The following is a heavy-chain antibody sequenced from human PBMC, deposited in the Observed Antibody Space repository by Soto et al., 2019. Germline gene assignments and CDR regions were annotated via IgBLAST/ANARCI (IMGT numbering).Heavy chain of an antibody. CDR2: IYYSGST. CDR1: GGSISSSSYY. J-gene: IGHJ3*02. V-gene: IGHV4-39*01. CDR3: ARLPARSAFDI. Sequence: QLQLQESGPGLVKPSETLSLTCTVSGGSISSSSYYWGWIRQPPGKGLEWIGSIYYSGSTYYNPSLKSRVTISVDTSKNQFSLKLSSVTAADTAVYYCARLPARSAFDIWGQGTMVTVSS.